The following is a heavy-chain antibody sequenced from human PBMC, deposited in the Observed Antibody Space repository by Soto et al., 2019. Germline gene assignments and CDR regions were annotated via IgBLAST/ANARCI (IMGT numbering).Heavy chain of an antibody. CDR1: GGSISRGSYY. V-gene: IGHV4-31*03. Sequence: SETRSLTCTVSGGSISRGSYYGRWGRQRPGQGLDWIGYISYSGITYYNPSFERRVAMSVDTSRNQFSLKLTSVTAADTAVYFCARLVYDTRLNYMYFDFWGPGTLVTVSS. CDR3: ARLVYDTRLNYMYFDF. D-gene: IGHD3-10*01. J-gene: IGHJ4*02. CDR2: ISYSGIT.